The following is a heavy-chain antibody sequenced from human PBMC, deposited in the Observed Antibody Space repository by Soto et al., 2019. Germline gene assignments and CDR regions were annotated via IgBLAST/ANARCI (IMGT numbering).Heavy chain of an antibody. CDR3: ATGRIVVVGSRAYYGMDV. V-gene: IGHV1-69*19. CDR2: IIPVFGIV. J-gene: IGHJ6*02. CDR1: GGTLSNSA. D-gene: IGHD3-22*01. Sequence: QLQLAQSGADVNKAGSSVKVSCKASGGTLSNSAFSWVRQAPGHGLDWMGGIIPVFGIVNYAQKFQDRVTITADESTSTAYMELRSLRSEDTAVYFWATGRIVVVGSRAYYGMDVFGQGTTVTV.